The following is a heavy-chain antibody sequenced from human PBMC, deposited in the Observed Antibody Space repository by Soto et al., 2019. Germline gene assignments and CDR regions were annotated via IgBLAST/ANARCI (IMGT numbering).Heavy chain of an antibody. D-gene: IGHD6-6*01. Sequence: GGSLRLSCAASGFTFSSYGMHWVRQAPGKGLEWVAVIWYDGSNKYYADSVKDRFTISRDNSKNTLYLQMNSLRAEDTAVYYCARDPGDSSSSVYYYYYYMDVWGKGTTVTVSS. J-gene: IGHJ6*03. V-gene: IGHV3-33*08. CDR2: IWYDGSNK. CDR1: GFTFSSYG. CDR3: ARDPGDSSSSVYYYYYYMDV.